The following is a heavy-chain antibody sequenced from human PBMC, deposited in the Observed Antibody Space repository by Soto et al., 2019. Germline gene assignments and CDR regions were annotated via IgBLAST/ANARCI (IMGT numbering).Heavy chain of an antibody. CDR1: AFTFNNYA. CDR2: IGGSGRTT. V-gene: IGHV3-23*01. CDR3: TKALYCSSTSCYSGGDTFHI. J-gene: IGHJ3*02. Sequence: EVQLLESGGGLVQPGGSLSLSCAASAFTFNNYAMSWVRQAPGKGLEWVSGIGGSGRTTYYADSVKGRFTISRDNSNNTLFLQMNSLRAEDTAVYFCTKALYCSSTSCYSGGDTFHIWGQGTMVTVS. D-gene: IGHD2-2*01.